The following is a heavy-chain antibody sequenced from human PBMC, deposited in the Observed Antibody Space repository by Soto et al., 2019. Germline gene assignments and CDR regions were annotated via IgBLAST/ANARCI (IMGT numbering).Heavy chain of an antibody. V-gene: IGHV4-59*01. D-gene: IGHD2-2*01. Sequence: SETLSLTCTVSGGSISSYYWSWIRQPPGKGLEWIGYIYYSGSTNYNPSLKSRVTISVDTSKNQFSLKLSSVTAADTAVYYCARERSGYCSSTSCPYYGMDVWGQGTTVT. J-gene: IGHJ6*02. CDR1: GGSISSYY. CDR2: IYYSGST. CDR3: ARERSGYCSSTSCPYYGMDV.